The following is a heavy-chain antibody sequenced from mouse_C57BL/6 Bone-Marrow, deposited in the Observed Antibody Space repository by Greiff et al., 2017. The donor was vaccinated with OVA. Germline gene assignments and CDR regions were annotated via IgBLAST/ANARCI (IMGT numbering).Heavy chain of an antibody. V-gene: IGHV5-9-1*02. J-gene: IGHJ4*01. CDR2: ISSGGDYI. CDR3: TREASYYYGSSYAMDY. Sequence: EVMLVESGEGLVKPGGSLKLSCAASGFTFSSYAMSWVRQTPEKRLEWVAYISSGGDYIYYADTVKGRFTISRDNARNTLYLQMSRLKSEDTPMYYCTREASYYYGSSYAMDYWGQGTSVTVSS. D-gene: IGHD1-1*01. CDR1: GFTFSSYA.